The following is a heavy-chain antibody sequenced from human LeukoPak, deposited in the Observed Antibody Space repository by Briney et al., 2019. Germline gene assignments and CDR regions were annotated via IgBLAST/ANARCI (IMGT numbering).Heavy chain of an antibody. CDR2: AYDDADNK. CDR1: GFTFSSYA. D-gene: IGHD3-22*01. V-gene: IGHV3-30*04. Sequence: GGSLRLSCAASGFTFSSYAMHWVRQAPGKGLEWVAVAYDDADNKYSADSVKGRFTVSKDNSKKTLYLQMSSLRAEDTAVYFCATGGRYYYTDWGQGTLVTVSA. J-gene: IGHJ4*02. CDR3: ATGGRYYYTD.